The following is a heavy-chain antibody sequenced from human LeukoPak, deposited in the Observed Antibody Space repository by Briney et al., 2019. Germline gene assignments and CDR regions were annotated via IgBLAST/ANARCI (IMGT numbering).Heavy chain of an antibody. J-gene: IGHJ4*02. CDR3: ARGRGDEYGDYDY. CDR1: GGSISIYY. V-gene: IGHV4-34*01. D-gene: IGHD4-17*01. CDR2: INHSGSI. Sequence: SETLSLTCTVSGGSISIYYWSWIRQPAGKGLEWIGEINHSGSINYNPSVRSRVTISEDTSKNQFSLKLNSVTAADTAVYYCARGRGDEYGDYDYWGQGSLVTVSS.